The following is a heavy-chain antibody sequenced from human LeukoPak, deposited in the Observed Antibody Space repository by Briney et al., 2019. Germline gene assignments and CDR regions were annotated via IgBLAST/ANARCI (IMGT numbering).Heavy chain of an antibody. Sequence: GGSLRLSCAASGFTFDDYTMHWVRHAPGKGLEWVSLISWDGGSTYYADSVKGRFTISRDNSKNSLYLQMNSLRTEDTALYYCAKDMGGGQLWQFAIDYWGQGTLVTVSS. D-gene: IGHD5-18*01. CDR3: AKDMGGGQLWQFAIDY. V-gene: IGHV3-43*01. J-gene: IGHJ4*02. CDR2: ISWDGGST. CDR1: GFTFDDYT.